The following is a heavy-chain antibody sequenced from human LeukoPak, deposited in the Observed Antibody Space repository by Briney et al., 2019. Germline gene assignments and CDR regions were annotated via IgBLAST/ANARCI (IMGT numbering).Heavy chain of an antibody. CDR1: GFTFTSYA. V-gene: IGHV3-23*01. CDR2: ISCSGGST. Sequence: PGGSLRLSCAASGFTFTSYALSWVRQAPGKGLEWVSSISCSGGSTYYADSVKGRFTISRDNSKNTLYLQMNSLRAEDTAVYYCAKDLPNPGTSRHFQYWGQGTLVTVSS. D-gene: IGHD2-8*01. CDR3: AKDLPNPGTSRHFQY. J-gene: IGHJ1*01.